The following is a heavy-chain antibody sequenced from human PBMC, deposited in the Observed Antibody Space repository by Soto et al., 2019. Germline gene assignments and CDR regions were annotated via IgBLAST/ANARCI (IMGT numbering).Heavy chain of an antibody. D-gene: IGHD2-2*01. CDR3: AGIVPAAMLTRGWFDP. Sequence: QVQLQESGPGLVKPSGTLSLTCAVSGGSISSSNWWSWVRQPPGKGLEWIGEIYHSGSTNYNPSLKSRGTISVDKSKSQFSLKLSSVTAADTAVYYCAGIVPAAMLTRGWFDPWGQGTLVTVSS. V-gene: IGHV4-4*02. CDR1: GGSISSSNW. J-gene: IGHJ5*02. CDR2: IYHSGST.